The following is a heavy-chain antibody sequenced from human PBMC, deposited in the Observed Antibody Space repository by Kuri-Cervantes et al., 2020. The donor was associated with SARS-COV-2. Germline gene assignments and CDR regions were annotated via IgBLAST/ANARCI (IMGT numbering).Heavy chain of an antibody. D-gene: IGHD2-2*02. CDR3: ARQGVVVPAAIGDAFDI. Sequence: GSLRLSCAASGFTFSSYWMSWVRQPPGKGLEWIGSIYHSGSTYYNPSLKSRVTISVDTSKSQFSLKLSSVTAADTAVYYCARQGVVVPAAIGDAFDIWGQGTMVTVSS. V-gene: IGHV4-38-2*01. CDR1: GFTFSSYW. J-gene: IGHJ3*02. CDR2: IYHSGST.